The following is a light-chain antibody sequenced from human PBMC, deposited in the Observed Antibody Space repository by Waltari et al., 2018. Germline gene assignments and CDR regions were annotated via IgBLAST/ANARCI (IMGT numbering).Light chain of an antibody. CDR2: DAS. V-gene: IGKV3-15*01. Sequence: EIVMTQSPATLSVSPGESATLSCRASESVINSLAWYQQRPGQAPRLPFYDASTRATGIPARFSGSGSGTEFTLTISSLQSEDFAVYYCQQYKNWPPLTFGGGTKVEIK. J-gene: IGKJ4*01. CDR1: ESVINS. CDR3: QQYKNWPPLT.